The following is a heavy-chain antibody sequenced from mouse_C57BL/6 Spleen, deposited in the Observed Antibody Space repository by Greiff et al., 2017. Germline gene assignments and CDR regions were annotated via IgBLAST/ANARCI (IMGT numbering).Heavy chain of an antibody. CDR3: ARRDEYGDYDC. D-gene: IGHD5-1*01. CDR1: GFTFSSYG. V-gene: IGHV5-6*01. CDR2: ISSGGSYT. J-gene: IGHJ2*01. Sequence: EVQLVESGGDLVKPGGSLKLSCAASGFTFSSYGMSWVRQTPDKRLEWVATISSGGSYTYYPDSVKGRVTISRDNAKNTLYLQMSSLKSEDTAMYYCARRDEYGDYDCWGKGTTLTVAS.